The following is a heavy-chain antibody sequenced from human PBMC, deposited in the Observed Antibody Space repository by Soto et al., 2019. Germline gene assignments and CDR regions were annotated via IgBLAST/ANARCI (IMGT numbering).Heavy chain of an antibody. CDR1: GFTFGGSA. V-gene: IGHV3-73*01. CDR3: TRQTDAVQWPVVTTDYNFDY. J-gene: IGHJ4*02. Sequence: PGGSLRLSCAASGFTFGGSAMHWVRQASGKGLEWVGHIRSKTNSYATAYAESVKGRFTISRDDSMNTAYLQMNSLKTEDTAVYFCTRQTDAVQWPVVTTDYNFDYWAQGTMVTVSS. CDR2: IRSKTNSYAT. D-gene: IGHD6-19*01.